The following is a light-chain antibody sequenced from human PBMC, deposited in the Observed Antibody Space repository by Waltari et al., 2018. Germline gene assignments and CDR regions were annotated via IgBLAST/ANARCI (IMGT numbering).Light chain of an antibody. CDR3: MQGTHWPYT. CDR1: QSLVHSDGNTH. CDR2: RVS. Sequence: DVVMTQSPLSLSVTLGQAASISCKSSQSLVHSDGNTHLNWFHQRPGQAPRSLIYRVSNRDSGVPDRFSGSGSGTDFTLKINKVEAEDVGIYYCMQGTHWPYTFGQGTKLDIK. J-gene: IGKJ2*01. V-gene: IGKV2-30*02.